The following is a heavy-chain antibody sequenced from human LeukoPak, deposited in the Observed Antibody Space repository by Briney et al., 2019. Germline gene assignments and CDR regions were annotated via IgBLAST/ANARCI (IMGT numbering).Heavy chain of an antibody. CDR2: INPSGDST. CDR1: GYTFTSYD. V-gene: IGHV1-46*01. J-gene: IGHJ4*02. Sequence: ASVKVSCKASGYTFTSYDMHWVRQAPGQGLEWMGIINPSGDSTSYAQKFQGRVTMTRDTSTSTVYMELSSLRSEDTAVYYCARDFRRGTAGTEAIDYWGQGTLVTVSS. D-gene: IGHD6-13*01. CDR3: ARDFRRGTAGTEAIDY.